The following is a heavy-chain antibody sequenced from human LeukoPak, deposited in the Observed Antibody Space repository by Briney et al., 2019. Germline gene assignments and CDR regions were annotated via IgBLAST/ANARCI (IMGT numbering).Heavy chain of an antibody. V-gene: IGHV3-9*01. CDR1: GFTFDDYA. CDR3: AKAGPLTYYYDSSGYSPSAFDY. D-gene: IGHD3-22*01. J-gene: IGHJ4*02. Sequence: GGSLRLSCAASGFTFDDYAMHWVRQAPGKGLEWVSGISWNSGSIGYADSAKGRFTISRDNAKNSLYLQMNSLRAEDTALYYCAKAGPLTYYYDSSGYSPSAFDYWGQGTLVTVSS. CDR2: ISWNSGSI.